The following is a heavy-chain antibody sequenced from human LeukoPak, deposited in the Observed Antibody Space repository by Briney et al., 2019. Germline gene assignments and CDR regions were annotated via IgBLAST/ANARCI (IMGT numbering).Heavy chain of an antibody. D-gene: IGHD4-17*01. CDR2: INHSGST. J-gene: IGHJ3*02. Sequence: PSETLSLTCAVYGASFSGYYWSWIRQPPGKGLGWIGEINHSGSTNYNPSLKSRVTISVDTSKNQFSLKLSSVTAADTAVYYCAFGDSDAFDIWGQGTMVTVSS. CDR3: AFGDSDAFDI. V-gene: IGHV4-34*01. CDR1: GASFSGYY.